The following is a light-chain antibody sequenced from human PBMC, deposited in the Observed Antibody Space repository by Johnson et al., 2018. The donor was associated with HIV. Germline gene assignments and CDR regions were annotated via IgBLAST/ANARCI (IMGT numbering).Light chain of an antibody. Sequence: QSVLTQPPSVSAAPGQKVTIYCSGSRSSTGRNYASWYQQLPGTAPKLLIYENNKRPSGIPDRFSGSTSGTSATLGITGLQTGDEADYYCGTWDSSLSAYVFGPGTMVTVL. CDR1: RSSTGRNY. J-gene: IGLJ1*01. CDR2: ENN. V-gene: IGLV1-51*02. CDR3: GTWDSSLSAYV.